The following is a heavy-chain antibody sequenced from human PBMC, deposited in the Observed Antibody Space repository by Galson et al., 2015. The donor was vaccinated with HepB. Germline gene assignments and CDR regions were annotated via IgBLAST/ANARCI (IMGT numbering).Heavy chain of an antibody. V-gene: IGHV3-30*18. CDR1: GFTFSSYG. D-gene: IGHD5-18*01. J-gene: IGHJ4*02. CDR3: AKDSVGYSYGQGGDY. Sequence: SLRLSCAASGFTFSSYGMHWVRQAPGKGLEWVAVISYDGSNKYYADSVKGRFTISRDNSKNTLYLQMNSLRAEDTAVYYCAKDSVGYSYGQGGDYWGQGTLVTVSS. CDR2: ISYDGSNK.